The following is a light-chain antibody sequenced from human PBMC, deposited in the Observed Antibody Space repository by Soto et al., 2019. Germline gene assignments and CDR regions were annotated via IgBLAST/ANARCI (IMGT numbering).Light chain of an antibody. V-gene: IGKV1-5*03. CDR3: QPYNSYSEA. Sequence: DIQMTQSPSTLSGSVGDRVTITCRASQTISSWLAWYQQKPGKAPKLLIYKASTLKSGVPSRFSGSGSGTEFTLTISSLQPDDFATYYCQPYNSYSEAFGQGTKVGLK. CDR2: KAS. J-gene: IGKJ1*01. CDR1: QTISSW.